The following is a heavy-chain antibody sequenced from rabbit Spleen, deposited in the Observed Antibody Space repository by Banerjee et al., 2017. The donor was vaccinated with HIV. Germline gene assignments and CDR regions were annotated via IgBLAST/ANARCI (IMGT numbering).Heavy chain of an antibody. Sequence: QSLEESGGDLVKPGASLTLTCTASGFSFSSNDYMCWVRQAPGKGLEWISCIAGSSSGFTYSATWAKGRFTISKTSSTTVTLQMTSLTVADTATYFCARLFAYAGYAGFGYATLDYFNLWGQGTLVTVS. D-gene: IGHD6-1*01. J-gene: IGHJ4*01. CDR3: ARLFAYAGYAGFGYATLDYFNL. CDR2: IAGSSSGFT. CDR1: GFSFSSNDY. V-gene: IGHV1S40*01.